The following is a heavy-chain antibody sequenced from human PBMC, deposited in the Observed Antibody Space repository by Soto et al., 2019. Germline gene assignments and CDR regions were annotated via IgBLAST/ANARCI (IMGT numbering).Heavy chain of an antibody. Sequence: KPSETLSLTCAVSGYSISSGYYWGWIRQPPGKGLEWIGSIYHSGSTYYNPSLKSRVTISVDTSKNQFSLKLSSVTAAGTAVYYCARRVSYYYDSSGYYYYDYWGQGTLVTVSA. V-gene: IGHV4-38-2*01. CDR3: ARRVSYYYDSSGYYYYDY. D-gene: IGHD3-22*01. J-gene: IGHJ4*02. CDR1: GYSISSGYY. CDR2: IYHSGST.